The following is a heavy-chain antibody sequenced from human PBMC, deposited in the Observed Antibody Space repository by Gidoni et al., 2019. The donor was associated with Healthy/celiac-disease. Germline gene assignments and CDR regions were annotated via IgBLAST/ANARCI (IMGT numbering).Heavy chain of an antibody. CDR1: CASISSSSYY. J-gene: IGHJ5*02. CDR2: IYYSGST. V-gene: IGHV4-39*01. CDR3: ARQAAGTKATNNWFDP. D-gene: IGHD1-7*01. Sequence: QLQLQESGPGLVKPSETLSLTCTVSCASISSSSYYWGWLRQPPGKGLEWIGSIYYSGSTYYNPALKSRVTISVDTSKNQFSLKLSSVTAADTAVYYCARQAAGTKATNNWFDPWGQGTLVTVSS.